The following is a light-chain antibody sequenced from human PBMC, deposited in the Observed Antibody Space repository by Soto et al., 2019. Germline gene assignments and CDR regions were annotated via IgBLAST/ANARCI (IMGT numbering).Light chain of an antibody. Sequence: DIQMTQSPSTLSGSVGDRVTITCRASQTISSWLAWYQQKPGKAPKLLIFKASTLESGVPSRFSGSGSGTEFALTINNLQPEDSATYFCLQDHTYPWTFGQGTKVDIK. V-gene: IGKV1-5*03. CDR3: LQDHTYPWT. J-gene: IGKJ1*01. CDR2: KAS. CDR1: QTISSW.